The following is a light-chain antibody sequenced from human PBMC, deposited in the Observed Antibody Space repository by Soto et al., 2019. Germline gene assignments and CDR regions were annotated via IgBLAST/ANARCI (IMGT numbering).Light chain of an antibody. Sequence: DIQMTQSPSTLSASVGDRVTITCRASQSISSWLAWYQQKPGKAPKLLIYKASSLESGVPSRFSGSGSGTEFTLTINSLQPDDFATYYCQQYNSLLETFGQGTKVEIK. CDR2: KAS. V-gene: IGKV1-5*03. J-gene: IGKJ1*01. CDR3: QQYNSLLET. CDR1: QSISSW.